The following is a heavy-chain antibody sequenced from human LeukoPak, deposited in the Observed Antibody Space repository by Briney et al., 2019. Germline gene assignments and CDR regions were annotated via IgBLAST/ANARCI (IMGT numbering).Heavy chain of an antibody. CDR1: GFTFSSYA. D-gene: IGHD6-19*01. J-gene: IGHJ4*02. CDR3: AKARNRQWLAHYYFDY. V-gene: IGHV3-23*01. CDR2: ISGSGGST. Sequence: GGSLRLSCAASGFTFSSYAMSWVRQAPGQGLEWVSAISGSGGSTYYAGSVKGRFTISRDNSKNTLYLQMNSLRAEDTAVYYCAKARNRQWLAHYYFDYWGQGTLVTVSS.